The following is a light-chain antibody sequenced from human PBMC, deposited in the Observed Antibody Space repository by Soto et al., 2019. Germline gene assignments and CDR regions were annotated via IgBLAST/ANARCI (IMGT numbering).Light chain of an antibody. V-gene: IGKV1-17*03. CDR2: AAS. CDR1: EDINNF. J-gene: IGKJ1*01. CDR3: LQPWRDPWT. Sequence: DIQMTQSPSAMSASLGDRVTITCRASEDINNFLTWFQQNPGEVPTRLMFAASTPQRGVPSRFRSSGSGTEFTLTITSLQPEDFATYFCLQPWRDPWTFGQGTKV.